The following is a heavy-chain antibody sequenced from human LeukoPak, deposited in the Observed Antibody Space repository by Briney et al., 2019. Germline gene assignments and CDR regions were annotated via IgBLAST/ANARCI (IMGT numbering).Heavy chain of an antibody. CDR1: GGSISSSSYY. V-gene: IGHV4-39*07. D-gene: IGHD3-22*01. Sequence: PSETLSLTCTVSGGSISSSSYYWGWIRQPPGKGLEWIGSIYYSGSTYYNPALKSRVTISVDTSKNQFSLKLSSVTAADTAVYYCARRPSIRYYYDSSGYQLDYWGQGTLVTVSS. CDR3: ARRPSIRYYYDSSGYQLDY. J-gene: IGHJ4*02. CDR2: IYYSGST.